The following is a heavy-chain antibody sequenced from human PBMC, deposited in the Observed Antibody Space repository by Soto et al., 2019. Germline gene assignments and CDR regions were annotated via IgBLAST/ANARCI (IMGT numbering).Heavy chain of an antibody. CDR3: AIPKLWFGELLGFDP. CDR1: GYTFTSYA. J-gene: IGHJ5*02. CDR2: INAGNGNT. Sequence: GASVKVSCKASGYTFTSYAMHWVRQAPGQRLEWMGWINAGNGNTNYAQKLQGRVTMTTDTSTSTAYMELRSLRSDDTAVYYCAIPKLWFGELLGFDPWGQGTLVTVSS. D-gene: IGHD3-10*01. V-gene: IGHV1-3*01.